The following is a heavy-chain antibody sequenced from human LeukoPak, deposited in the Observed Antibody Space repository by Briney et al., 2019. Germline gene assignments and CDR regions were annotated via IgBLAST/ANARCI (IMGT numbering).Heavy chain of an antibody. D-gene: IGHD3-10*01. CDR3: AKDFGEILYGDSFDI. CDR2: ISYDGSTK. J-gene: IGHJ3*02. Sequence: GRSLRLSCAASGFTFSRYGIHWVRQAPGKGLEWVAVISYDGSTKYYADSVRGRFTISRDNSKNTLYLQMNSLRAEDTAVYYCAKDFGEILYGDSFDIWGQGTMVTVSS. V-gene: IGHV3-30*18. CDR1: GFTFSRYG.